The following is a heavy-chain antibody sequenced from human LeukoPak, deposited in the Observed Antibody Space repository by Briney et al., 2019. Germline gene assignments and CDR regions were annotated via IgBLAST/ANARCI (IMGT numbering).Heavy chain of an antibody. CDR1: GFTFSSYS. J-gene: IGHJ3*02. CDR3: ASWLSLQLNI. V-gene: IGHV3-48*04. CDR2: ISSSSSTI. Sequence: GGSLRLSCAASGFTFSSYSMNWVRQAPGKGLEWVSYISSSSSTIYYADSVKGRFTISRDNAKNSLYLQMNSLRAEDTAVYYCASWLSLQLNIWSQGTMVTVSS. D-gene: IGHD3-9*01.